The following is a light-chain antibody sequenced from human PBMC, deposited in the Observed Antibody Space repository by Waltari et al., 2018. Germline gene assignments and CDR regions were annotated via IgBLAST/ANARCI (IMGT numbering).Light chain of an antibody. CDR3: QQYNNWPYT. CDR2: GAS. V-gene: IGKV3-15*01. J-gene: IGKJ2*01. CDR1: QSISTN. Sequence: EIVMMQSPATLSVSPGERATLSCRASQSISTNLAWYQQKSGHAPSLLVYGASTRATGIPARFSSSGSGTEFSLTISSLQSEDFAVYYCQQYNNWPYTFGQGTKLEIK.